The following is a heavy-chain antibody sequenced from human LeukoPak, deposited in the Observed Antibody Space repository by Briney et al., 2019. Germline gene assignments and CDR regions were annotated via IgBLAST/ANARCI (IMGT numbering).Heavy chain of an antibody. CDR3: ARVNSYGSGLFDY. D-gene: IGHD3-10*01. Sequence: MPSETLSLTCAVYGGSFSGYYWSWVRQPPGKGLEWVGEINHSGSTNYNPSLKSRVTISIDTSKNQFSLKLSSVTAADTAVYYCARVNSYGSGLFDYWGQGTLVTVSS. V-gene: IGHV4-34*01. CDR2: INHSGST. J-gene: IGHJ4*02. CDR1: GGSFSGYY.